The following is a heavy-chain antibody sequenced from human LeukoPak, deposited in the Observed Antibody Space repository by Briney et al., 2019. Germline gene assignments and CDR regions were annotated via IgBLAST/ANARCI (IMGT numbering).Heavy chain of an antibody. J-gene: IGHJ4*02. CDR3: AKSPDRVVVPAAIDY. Sequence: GESLRLSCAASGFTFSSYAMSWVRQAPGKGLEWVSAISGSGGSTYYADSVKGRFTISRDNSKNTLYLQMNSLRAEDTAVYYCAKSPDRVVVPAAIDYWGQGTLVTVSS. CDR1: GFTFSSYA. D-gene: IGHD2-2*01. V-gene: IGHV3-23*01. CDR2: ISGSGGST.